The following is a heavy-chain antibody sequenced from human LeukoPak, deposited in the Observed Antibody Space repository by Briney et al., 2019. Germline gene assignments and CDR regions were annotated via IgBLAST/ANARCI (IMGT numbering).Heavy chain of an antibody. V-gene: IGHV1-2*02. Sequence: ASVKVSCKASGYTFTSYGISWVRQAPGQGPEWMGWTNPNSGGTNYAQNFKGRVTMTRDTSISTAYMELNSLTSDDTAVYYCARDLPKTGYVGAFDICGQGTMVTVSS. CDR3: ARDLPKTGYVGAFDI. D-gene: IGHD5-12*01. CDR1: GYTFTSYG. CDR2: TNPNSGGT. J-gene: IGHJ3*02.